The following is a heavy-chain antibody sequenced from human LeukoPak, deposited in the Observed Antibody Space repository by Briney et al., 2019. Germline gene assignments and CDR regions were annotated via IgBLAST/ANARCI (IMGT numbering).Heavy chain of an antibody. CDR2: IIPIFGTA. V-gene: IGHV1-69*13. CDR3: ARCPYGSGSYPTHFDY. CDR1: GYTLTELS. D-gene: IGHD3-10*01. J-gene: IGHJ4*02. Sequence: SVKVSCKVSGYTLTELSMHWVRQAPGQGLEWMGGIIPIFGTANYAQKFQGRVTITADESTSTAYMELSSLRSEDTAVYYCARCPYGSGSYPTHFDYWGQGTLVTVSS.